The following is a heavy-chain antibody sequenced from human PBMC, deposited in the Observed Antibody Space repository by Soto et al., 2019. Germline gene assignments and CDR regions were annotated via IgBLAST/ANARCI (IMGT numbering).Heavy chain of an antibody. CDR3: ASGITGTRWAYYYYGMDV. CDR2: FDPEDGET. D-gene: IGHD1-7*01. Sequence: ASVKVACKVSGYTITELSMHWGRQDPGKGLEWMGGFDPEDGETIYAQKFQGRVTMTEDTSTDTAYMELSSLRSEDTAVYYCASGITGTRWAYYYYGMDVWGQGTTVTVSS. J-gene: IGHJ6*02. V-gene: IGHV1-24*01. CDR1: GYTITELS.